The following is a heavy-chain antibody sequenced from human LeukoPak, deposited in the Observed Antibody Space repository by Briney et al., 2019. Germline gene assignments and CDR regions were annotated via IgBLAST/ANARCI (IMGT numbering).Heavy chain of an antibody. CDR3: AKSRVAVAAPRNWFDP. CDR2: VSGSGLST. CDR1: GFTFSSYA. D-gene: IGHD6-19*01. V-gene: IGHV3-23*01. Sequence: GGSLRLSCAASGFTFSSYAMSWVRQAPGKGLEWVSTVSGSGLSTYYADSVKGRFTISRDNSNNTLYLQMNSLRVEDTAVYYCAKSRVAVAAPRNWFDPWGQGTLVTVSS. J-gene: IGHJ5*02.